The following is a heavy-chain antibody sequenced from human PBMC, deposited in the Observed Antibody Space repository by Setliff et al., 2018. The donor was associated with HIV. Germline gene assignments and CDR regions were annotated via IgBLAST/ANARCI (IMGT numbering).Heavy chain of an antibody. J-gene: IGHJ4*02. Sequence: GGSLRLSCAASGFTFSSYSMNWVRQAPGEGLEWVSSITSTSDYIYYADSVKGRFTISRDNAKNSLYLQMNSLRAEDTAVYYCARDRAYASFDYWGQGALVTVSS. CDR2: ITSTSDYI. V-gene: IGHV3-21*04. CDR3: ARDRAYASFDY. CDR1: GFTFSSYS. D-gene: IGHD3-16*01.